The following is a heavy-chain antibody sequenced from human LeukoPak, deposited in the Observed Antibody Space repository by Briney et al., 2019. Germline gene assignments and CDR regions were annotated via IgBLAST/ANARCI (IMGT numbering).Heavy chain of an antibody. CDR3: ARDGAPYYDFWSTYFLFEY. CDR2: ISSRTTTV. V-gene: IGHV3-48*01. Sequence: GGSLRLSCAASGFTFSNYGMNWVRQAPGKGLEWISYISSRTTTVYYADSVKGRFTISRENAKNSVYLQMDSLRAEDTAVYYCARDGAPYYDFWSTYFLFEYWGQGTLVTVSS. J-gene: IGHJ4*02. CDR1: GFTFSNYG. D-gene: IGHD3-3*01.